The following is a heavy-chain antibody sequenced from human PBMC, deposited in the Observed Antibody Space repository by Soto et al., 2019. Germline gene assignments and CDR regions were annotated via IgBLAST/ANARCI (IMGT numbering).Heavy chain of an antibody. J-gene: IGHJ6*02. CDR1: GFTFSRYW. D-gene: IGHD4-4*01. V-gene: IGHV3-7*03. CDR2: IKDDGSDE. CDR3: ARKQTTVTSLRTYYYGLDV. Sequence: EVQLVESGGGLVQPGGSLRLSCAASGFTFSRYWMSWVRQAPGKGLEWVANIKDDGSDEYYVDSVKGRFTVSRDNAKNSRYLQLSGLRDEDTAVYYCARKQTTVTSLRTYYYGLDVWGQGTPVTVSS.